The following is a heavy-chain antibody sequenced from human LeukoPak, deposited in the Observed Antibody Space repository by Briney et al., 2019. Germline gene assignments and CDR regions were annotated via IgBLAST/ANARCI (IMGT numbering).Heavy chain of an antibody. CDR3: ARDGGIWSGYANWFDP. CDR1: GYTFTGYD. V-gene: IGHV1-8*01. D-gene: IGHD3-3*01. Sequence: ASVKVSCKASGYTFTGYDINWVRQATGQGLEWMGWMNPNSGNTGYAQKFQGRVTITRNTSISTAYMELSSLRSEDTAVYYCARDGGIWSGYANWFDPWGQGTLVTVSS. J-gene: IGHJ5*02. CDR2: MNPNSGNT.